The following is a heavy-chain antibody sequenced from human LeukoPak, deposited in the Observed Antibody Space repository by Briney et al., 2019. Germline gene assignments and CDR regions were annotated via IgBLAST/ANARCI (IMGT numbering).Heavy chain of an antibody. Sequence: SETLSLTCTVSGGSISSYCWSWIRQPPGKGLEWMGYIFYSGSTNYNPSLKSRVTISVDTSKNQFSLKLSSVTAADTAVYYCARLSNIAAAGYFDYWGQGTLVTVSS. D-gene: IGHD6-13*01. CDR1: GGSISSYC. J-gene: IGHJ4*02. V-gene: IGHV4-59*08. CDR3: ARLSNIAAAGYFDY. CDR2: IFYSGST.